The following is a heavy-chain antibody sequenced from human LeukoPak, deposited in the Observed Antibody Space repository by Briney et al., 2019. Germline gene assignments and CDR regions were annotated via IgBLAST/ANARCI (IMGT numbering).Heavy chain of an antibody. J-gene: IGHJ4*02. CDR1: GFTFSSYA. CDR3: AKCXGXFHXYGSGSYVPFDY. Sequence: EGSLRLSCAASGFTFSSYAMSWVRQAPGKGLEWGSAISGSGGSTYYADSVKGRFTIYRDNSKNTLYLQMNSLRAEDTAVYYCAKCXGXFHXYGSGSYVPFDYWGQGTLVTVSS. CDR2: ISGSGGST. V-gene: IGHV3-23*01. D-gene: IGHD3-10*01.